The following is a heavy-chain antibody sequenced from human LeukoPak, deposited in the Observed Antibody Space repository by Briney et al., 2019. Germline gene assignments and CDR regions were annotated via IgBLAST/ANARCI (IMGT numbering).Heavy chain of an antibody. J-gene: IGHJ4*02. CDR2: ISNEGAT. CDR1: GFSVRASY. V-gene: IGHV3-53*01. D-gene: IGHD5-24*01. Sequence: GGSLRLSCAASGFSVRASYMSWVRQAPGKRLESVSVISNEGATYYADSVKGRFSISRDNSKNTVSLQMNSLRAEDTAVYYCARGAARMVEMGTIISFEYWGQGTLVTVSS. CDR3: ARGAARMVEMGTIISFEY.